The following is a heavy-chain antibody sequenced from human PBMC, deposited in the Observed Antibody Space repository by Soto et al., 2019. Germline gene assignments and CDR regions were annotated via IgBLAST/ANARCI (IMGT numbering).Heavy chain of an antibody. D-gene: IGHD5-18*01. CDR1: GFTLRTYW. CDR3: ARDGSTSWYSYDYHGMDV. V-gene: IGHV3-7*05. CDR2: INQDGSEK. Sequence: EVQLVESGGGLVQPGGSLRLSCGASGFTLRTYWLSWVRQVPGKGLEWVANINQDGSEKNYVDSVKGRFTISRDNAKNSLHLQMSSLRAEDTALYYCARDGSTSWYSYDYHGMDVWGHGPTLTVFS. J-gene: IGHJ6*02.